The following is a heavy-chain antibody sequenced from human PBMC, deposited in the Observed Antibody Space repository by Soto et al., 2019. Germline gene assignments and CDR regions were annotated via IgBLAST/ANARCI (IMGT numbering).Heavy chain of an antibody. CDR1: GFTFSSYG. CDR2: ISYDGSNK. V-gene: IGHV3-30*18. D-gene: IGHD3-16*01. Sequence: QVQLVESGGGVVQPGRSLRLSCAASGFTFSSYGMHWVRQAPGKGLEWVAVISYDGSNKYYADSVKGRFTISRDNSKNTLYQQMNSLRAEDTAVYYCAKGRLTGAPNWFDPWGQGTLVTVSS. CDR3: AKGRLTGAPNWFDP. J-gene: IGHJ5*02.